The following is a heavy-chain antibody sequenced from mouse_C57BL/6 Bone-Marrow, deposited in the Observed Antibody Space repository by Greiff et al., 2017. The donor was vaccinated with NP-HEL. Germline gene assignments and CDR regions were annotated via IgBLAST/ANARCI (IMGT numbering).Heavy chain of an antibody. CDR2: INPNNGGT. CDR1: GYTFTDYY. Sequence: VQLQQSGPELVKPGASVKISCKASGYTFTDYYMNWVKQSHGKSLEWIGDINPNNGGTRYNQKFKGKATLTVDKSSSSAYMELRSLTSEASAVYYCAPLLYFDYWGQGTTLTVSS. J-gene: IGHJ2*01. CDR3: APLLYFDY. D-gene: IGHD2-1*01. V-gene: IGHV1-26*01.